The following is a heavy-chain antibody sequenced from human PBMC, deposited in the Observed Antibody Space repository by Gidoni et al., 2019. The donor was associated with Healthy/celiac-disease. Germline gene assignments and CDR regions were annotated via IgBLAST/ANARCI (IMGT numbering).Heavy chain of an antibody. D-gene: IGHD2-2*02. CDR1: GFTFSSYD. Sequence: EVQLVESGGGWVQPGGSLRLSCAAAGFTFSSYDMRGVRQAPGKGLEWVSAISGSGSSTYYADSVKGRFTISRDNSKNTLYLQMNSLRAEDTAVYYCAKASAIQLMIFDYWGQGTLVTVSS. CDR3: AKASAIQLMIFDY. J-gene: IGHJ4*02. V-gene: IGHV3-23*04. CDR2: ISGSGSST.